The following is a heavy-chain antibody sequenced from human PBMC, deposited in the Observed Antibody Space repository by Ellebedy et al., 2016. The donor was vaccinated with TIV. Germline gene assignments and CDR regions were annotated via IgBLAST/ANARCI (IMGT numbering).Heavy chain of an antibody. CDR2: VFHSGST. V-gene: IGHV4-59*01. CDR3: ARQKAVAGTFIIDY. Sequence: SETLSLTCTVSSGSISNFYWSWIRQPPGKGLEWIGYVFHSGSTHYNPSLRGRFTISVDTSKNHFSLRLSSLTAADTAVYYCARQKAVAGTFIIDYWGQGTLVTVSS. D-gene: IGHD6-19*01. J-gene: IGHJ4*02. CDR1: SGSISNFY.